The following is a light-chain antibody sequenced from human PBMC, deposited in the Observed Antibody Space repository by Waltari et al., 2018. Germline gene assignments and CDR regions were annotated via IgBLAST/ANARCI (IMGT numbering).Light chain of an antibody. CDR1: QGISSY. CDR3: QQYYSYPPSIT. J-gene: IGKJ5*01. Sequence: AIRITQSPSSLSASTGDRVTITCRASQGISSYLAWYQQKPGKAPKLLIYAASTLQSGVPSRFSGSVSGTDFTLTIGCLQSEDFATYYCQQYYSYPPSITFGQGTRLEIK. CDR2: AAS. V-gene: IGKV1-8*01.